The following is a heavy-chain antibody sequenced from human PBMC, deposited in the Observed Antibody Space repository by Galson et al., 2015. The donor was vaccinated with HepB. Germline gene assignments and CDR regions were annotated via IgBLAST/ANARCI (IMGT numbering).Heavy chain of an antibody. V-gene: IGHV3-20*04. D-gene: IGHD1-26*01. CDR3: ARDRAPSSGSYWHVDAFDI. CDR2: INWNGGST. CDR1: GFTFDDYG. Sequence: SLRLSCAASGFTFDDYGMSWVCQAPGKGLEWVSGINWNGGSTGYADSVKGRFTISRDNAKNSLYLQMNSLRAEDTALYYCARDRAPSSGSYWHVDAFDIWGQGTMVTVSS. J-gene: IGHJ3*02.